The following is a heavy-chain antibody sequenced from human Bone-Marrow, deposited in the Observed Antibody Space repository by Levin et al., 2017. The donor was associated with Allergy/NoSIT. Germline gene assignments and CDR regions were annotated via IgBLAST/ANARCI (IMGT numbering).Heavy chain of an antibody. V-gene: IGHV3-13*01. J-gene: IGHJ3*02. D-gene: IGHD7-27*01. CDR1: GFIFSNYD. CDR2: IGPAGDT. Sequence: GGSLRLSCTGSGFIFSNYDIHWVRHTPGKGLEWVSHIGPAGDTYYPDSVKGRFTISRENAKNSVYLQMNSLRDGETAVYYCARGGDDDAFDIWGQGTMVTVSS. CDR3: ARGGDDDAFDI.